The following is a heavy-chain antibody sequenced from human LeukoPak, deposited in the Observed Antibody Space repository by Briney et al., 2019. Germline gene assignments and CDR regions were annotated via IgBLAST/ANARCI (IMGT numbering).Heavy chain of an antibody. Sequence: GGSLRLSCVASGFSFDDYGMTWVRQAPGKGLEWVSGINWNGDSTAYADSVKGRFTISRDNAKNSLYLQMNSLRAEDTAVYYCARVEYGGYSLDYWGQGTPVTVSS. CDR1: GFSFDDYG. V-gene: IGHV3-20*04. D-gene: IGHD5-18*01. CDR2: INWNGDST. CDR3: ARVEYGGYSLDY. J-gene: IGHJ4*02.